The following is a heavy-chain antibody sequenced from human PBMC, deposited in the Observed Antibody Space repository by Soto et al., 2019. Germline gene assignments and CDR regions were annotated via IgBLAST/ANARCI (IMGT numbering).Heavy chain of an antibody. CDR2: INPNSGGT. V-gene: IGHV1-2*02. D-gene: IGHD6-6*01. CDR1: GYTVTGYY. Sequence: ASVKVSCKASGYTVTGYYMHWVRQAPGQVLEWMGWINPNSGGTNYAQKFQGRVTMTRDTSISTAYMELSRLRSDDTAVYYCARGDRSSSSVYYYYGMDVWGQGTTVTVSS. CDR3: ARGDRSSSSVYYYYGMDV. J-gene: IGHJ6*02.